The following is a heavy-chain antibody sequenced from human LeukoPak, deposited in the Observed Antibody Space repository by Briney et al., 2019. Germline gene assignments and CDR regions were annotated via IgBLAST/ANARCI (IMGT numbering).Heavy chain of an antibody. D-gene: IGHD2-21*02. V-gene: IGHV3-23*01. Sequence: GGSLILSCAASGFTFSSYAMTWVRQAPGKGLEWVSGISGSGGSTYYADSVKGRFTISRDNSKNTLYLQMNRLRDEDTAVYYCARTYCGGDCYSSPHDGFDIWGQGTMVTVSS. CDR1: GFTFSSYA. CDR3: ARTYCGGDCYSSPHDGFDI. J-gene: IGHJ3*02. CDR2: ISGSGGST.